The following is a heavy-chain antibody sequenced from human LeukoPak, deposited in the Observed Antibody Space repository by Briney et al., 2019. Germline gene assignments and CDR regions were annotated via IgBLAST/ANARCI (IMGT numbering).Heavy chain of an antibody. J-gene: IGHJ3*01. D-gene: IGHD2-15*01. CDR1: GYTFTTYS. CDR3: ARSEYCTGDTCYSNAFDL. V-gene: IGHV1-3*03. Sequence: ASVKVSCKASGYTFTTYSMHRLRQAPGQRLEWMGWINGGNAYTQYSQEFQGRVTITRDTSASTSYMELSSLKSEDMAVYYCARSEYCTGDTCYSNAFDLWGQGTLVTVSS. CDR2: INGGNAYT.